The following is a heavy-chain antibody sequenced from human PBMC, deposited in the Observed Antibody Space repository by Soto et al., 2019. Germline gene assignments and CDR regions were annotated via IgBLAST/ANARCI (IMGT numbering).Heavy chain of an antibody. J-gene: IGHJ4*02. Sequence: QVQLVESGGGVVQPGRSLRLSCAASGFTFSSYGMHWVRQAPGKGLEWVAVIRYDGSNKYYADSVKGRFTISRDNSKNTLYLQMNSLRAEDTAVYYCASGYYFDYWGQGTLVTVTS. CDR2: IRYDGSNK. CDR1: GFTFSSYG. CDR3: ASGYYFDY. V-gene: IGHV3-33*01.